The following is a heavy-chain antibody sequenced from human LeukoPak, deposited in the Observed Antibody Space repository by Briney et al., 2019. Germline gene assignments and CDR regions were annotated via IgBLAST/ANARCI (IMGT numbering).Heavy chain of an antibody. CDR1: GFSFSGHW. CDR3: ARGPNSNWSGLDF. V-gene: IGHV3-74*01. CDR2: ISPTGSTT. D-gene: IGHD6-6*01. J-gene: IGHJ4*02. Sequence: GGSLRLSCTASGFSFSGHWMHWARQLPGKGLVWVSRISPTGSTTSYADSVKGRFTVSRDNAKNTLYLQVSNLRAEDMAVYYCARGPNSNWSGLDFWGQGTLLTVSS.